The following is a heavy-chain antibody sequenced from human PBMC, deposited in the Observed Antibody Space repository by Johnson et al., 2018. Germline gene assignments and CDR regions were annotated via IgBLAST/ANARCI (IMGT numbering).Heavy chain of an antibody. CDR1: GGSFSGYY. CDR2: IKQDGSEK. J-gene: IGHJ6*03. V-gene: IGHV3-7*01. D-gene: IGHD6-13*01. Sequence: ETLSLTCAVYGGSFSGYYWSWIRQPPGKGLEWVANIKQDGSEKYYVDSVKGRFTISRDNAKNSLYLQMNSLRAEDTAVYYCARAHALYSNSAPYYYYMDVWG. CDR3: ARAHALYSNSAPYYYYMDV.